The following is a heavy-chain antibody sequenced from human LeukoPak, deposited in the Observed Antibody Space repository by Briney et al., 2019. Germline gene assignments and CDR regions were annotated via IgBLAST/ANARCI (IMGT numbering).Heavy chain of an antibody. Sequence: SQTLSLTCDISGDSVSTNSATWNWIRQSPSRGLEWLGRTYYRSEWYNDYAVSVKGRITINPDTSKNQFSLQLHSVTPEDTAVYYCARAQDYYYYMDVWGKGTTVTVSS. CDR1: GDSVSTNSAT. V-gene: IGHV6-1*01. CDR2: TYYRSEWYN. CDR3: ARAQDYYYYMDV. J-gene: IGHJ6*03.